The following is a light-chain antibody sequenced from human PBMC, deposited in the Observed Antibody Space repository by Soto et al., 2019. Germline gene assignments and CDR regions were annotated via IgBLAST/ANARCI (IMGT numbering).Light chain of an antibody. CDR3: QQYGSSPQT. CDR2: GAS. J-gene: IGKJ1*01. CDR1: QSVSSSY. Sequence: EIVLTQSPGTLSLSPGERATPPCRASQSVSSSYLAWYQQQPGQAPRLLIYGASSTATGIPDRFSGSGSGTDFTLTISRLEPEDFAVYYCQQYGSSPQTVGQGTKVEIK. V-gene: IGKV3-20*01.